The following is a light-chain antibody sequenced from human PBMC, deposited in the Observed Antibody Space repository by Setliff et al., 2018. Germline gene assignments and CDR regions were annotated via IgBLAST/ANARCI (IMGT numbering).Light chain of an antibody. CDR3: CSYAGSSTDV. J-gene: IGLJ1*01. CDR2: DVT. CDR1: GSDVGDYKY. Sequence: QSVLTQPASVSGSPGQSITISCTGSGSDVGDYKYVSWYQQHPGKAPKLMIYDVTKWPSGVSNRFSGSKSGNTASLTISGLQAEDEADYYCCSYAGSSTDVFGTGTKVTVL. V-gene: IGLV2-14*03.